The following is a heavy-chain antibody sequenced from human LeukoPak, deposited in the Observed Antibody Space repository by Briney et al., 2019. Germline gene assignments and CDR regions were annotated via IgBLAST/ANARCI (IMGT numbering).Heavy chain of an antibody. CDR2: IIPIFGTA. V-gene: IGHV1-69*13. CDR3: ARAPYSSGGSTNYYYYYYMDV. Sequence: SVKVSCKASVGTFSSYAISWVRLAPGQGLEWMGGIIPIFGTANYAQKFQGRVTITADESTSTAYMELSSLRSEDTAVYYCARAPYSSGGSTNYYYYYYMDVWGKGTTVTVSS. CDR1: VGTFSSYA. D-gene: IGHD6-19*01. J-gene: IGHJ6*03.